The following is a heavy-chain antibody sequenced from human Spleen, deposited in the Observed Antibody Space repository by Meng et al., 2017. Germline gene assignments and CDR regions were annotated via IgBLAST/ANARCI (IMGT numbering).Heavy chain of an antibody. D-gene: IGHD3-10*01. CDR3: ARGTPGRSYSDY. Sequence: QVQPVHSGPEVKKPGASAKVSCKASDYTFTGYGVSWVRQAPGQGLEWMAWLGAHDGDTSHAPKFQGRVTVSADRPTATAYMELRSLRSDDTAVYYCARGTPGRSYSDYWGQGTLVTVSS. CDR2: LGAHDGDT. J-gene: IGHJ4*02. CDR1: DYTFTGYG. V-gene: IGHV1-18*01.